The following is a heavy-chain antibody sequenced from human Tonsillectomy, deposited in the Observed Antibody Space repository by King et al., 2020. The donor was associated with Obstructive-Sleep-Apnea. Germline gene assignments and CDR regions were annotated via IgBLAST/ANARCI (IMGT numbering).Heavy chain of an antibody. CDR3: ARDTKIRGGYYGGDEYFQH. CDR1: GFSFSNYA. CDR2: TSYDGSNK. V-gene: IGHV3-30*04. J-gene: IGHJ1*01. D-gene: IGHD3-22*01. Sequence: VQLVESGGGVVEPGRSLRISCAASGFSFSNYAMHWVRQAPGKGLEWVAITSYDGSNKYYAYSVKGRFTISRDNSKNTLYLQMHRLRVDDTALYYCARDTKIRGGYYGGDEYFQHWGQGTLVTVSS.